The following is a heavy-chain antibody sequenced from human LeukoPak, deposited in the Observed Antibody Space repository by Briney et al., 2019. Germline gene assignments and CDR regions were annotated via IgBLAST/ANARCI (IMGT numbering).Heavy chain of an antibody. CDR1: GVSINDHH. CDR2: IYISGTT. V-gene: IGHV4-4*07. J-gene: IGHJ5*02. D-gene: IGHD3-3*01. Sequence: SETLSLTCTISGVSINDHHWAWIRQSAGKGLEWIGHIYISGTTDYNPSLRSRVTISLDMSKNSFSLRLNPVTAADTAIYFCAREYDFWTGTDFSRGWLDPWGQGILVTVSS. CDR3: AREYDFWTGTDFSRGWLDP.